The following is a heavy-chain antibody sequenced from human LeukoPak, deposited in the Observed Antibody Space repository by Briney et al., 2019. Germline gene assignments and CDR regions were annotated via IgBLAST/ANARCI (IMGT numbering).Heavy chain of an antibody. CDR2: ISSSSSYI. D-gene: IGHD5-12*01. V-gene: IGHV3-21*01. CDR1: GFTFSSYS. CDR3: ARDLPRSGYDYHWFDP. Sequence: PGGSLRLSCAASGFTFSSYSMNWVRQAPGKGLEWVSSISSSSSYIYYADSVKGRFTISRDNAKNSLYLQMNSLRAEDTAVYYCARDLPRSGYDYHWFDPWGQEPWSPSPQ. J-gene: IGHJ5*02.